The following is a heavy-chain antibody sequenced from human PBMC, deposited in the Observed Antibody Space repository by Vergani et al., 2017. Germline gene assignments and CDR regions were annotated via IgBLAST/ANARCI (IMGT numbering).Heavy chain of an antibody. CDR3: ATKSCGTAGCQIGDFRE. V-gene: IGHV3-30*03. D-gene: IGHD1-1*01. J-gene: IGHJ1*01. Sequence: QVHLVESGGGVVQPGRSLRLSCVVSGFTSSYHGMHWVRQAPGKGLEWVAVISYDGTQNTYSASVKGRFTISRDNSKSTLYLQMNSLRTEDTALYYCATKSCGTAGCQIGDFREWGQGTLVTVSS. CDR2: ISYDGTQN. CDR1: GFTSSYHG.